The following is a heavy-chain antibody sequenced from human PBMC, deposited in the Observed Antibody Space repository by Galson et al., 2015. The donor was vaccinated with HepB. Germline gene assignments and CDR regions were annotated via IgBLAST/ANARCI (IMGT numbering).Heavy chain of an antibody. D-gene: IGHD3-22*01. V-gene: IGHV1-2*04. CDR2: INPNSGGT. CDR3: ARGDSSGYYYGYYYGMDV. CDR1: GYTFTGYY. Sequence: SVKVSCKASGYTFTGYYMHWVRQAPGQGLEWMGWINPNSGGTNYAQKFQGWVTMTRDTSISTAYMELSRLRSDDTAVYYCARGDSSGYYYGYYYGMDVWGQGTTVTVSS. J-gene: IGHJ6*02.